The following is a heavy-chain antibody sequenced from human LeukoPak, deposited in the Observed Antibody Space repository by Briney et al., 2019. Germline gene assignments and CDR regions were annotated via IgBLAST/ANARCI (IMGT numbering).Heavy chain of an antibody. CDR1: GGSISGYY. J-gene: IGHJ4*02. V-gene: IGHV4-34*01. CDR3: ARRYSSGWYYFDF. Sequence: SETLSLTCTVSGGSISGYYWSWIRQPPGKGLEWIGEINHSGSTNYNPSLKSRVTISVDTSKNQFSLKLSSVTAADTAVYYCARRYSSGWYYFDFWGQGTLVTVSS. CDR2: INHSGST. D-gene: IGHD6-19*01.